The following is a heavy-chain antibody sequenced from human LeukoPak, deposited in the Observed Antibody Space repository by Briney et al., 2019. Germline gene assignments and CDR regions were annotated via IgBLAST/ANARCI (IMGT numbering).Heavy chain of an antibody. Sequence: GGSLRLSCAASGFTFSRNAMNWVRQAPGKGLEWVSFISSSSNYMSYADSVKGRFTISRDNAKNSLYLQMNSLRAEDTAVYYCAKRWDYDSSGYLYTFDYWGQGTLVTVSS. CDR1: GFTFSRNA. D-gene: IGHD3-22*01. J-gene: IGHJ4*02. CDR2: ISSSSNYM. V-gene: IGHV3-21*04. CDR3: AKRWDYDSSGYLYTFDY.